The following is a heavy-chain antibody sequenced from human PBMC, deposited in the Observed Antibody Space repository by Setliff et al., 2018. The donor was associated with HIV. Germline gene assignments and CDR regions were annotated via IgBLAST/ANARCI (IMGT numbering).Heavy chain of an antibody. J-gene: IGHJ4*02. CDR2: IYSSGST. CDR1: GASMSGYY. CDR3: ARDPGYTSGSTFHFDY. Sequence: SETLSLTCSVSGASMSGYYWNWIRQPAGKGLEWIGRIYSSGSTNHNPSLKSRVTMSVDTSKNQFSLSLSSVTAADTAVYFCARDPGYTSGSTFHFDYWGQGTLVTVSS. V-gene: IGHV4-4*07. D-gene: IGHD5-18*01.